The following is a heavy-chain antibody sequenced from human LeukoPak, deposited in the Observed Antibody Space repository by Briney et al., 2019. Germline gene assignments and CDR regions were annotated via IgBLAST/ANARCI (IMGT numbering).Heavy chain of an antibody. J-gene: IGHJ4*02. CDR1: GGSISSSSYY. V-gene: IGHV4-39*07. CDR2: IYYSGST. Sequence: SETLSLTCTVSGGSISSSSYYWGWIRQPPGKGLEWIGSIYYSGSTYYNPSLKSRVTISVDTSKNQFSLKLSSVTAADTAVYYCARDVGLAARDYWGQGTLVTVSS. CDR3: ARDVGLAARDY. D-gene: IGHD6-13*01.